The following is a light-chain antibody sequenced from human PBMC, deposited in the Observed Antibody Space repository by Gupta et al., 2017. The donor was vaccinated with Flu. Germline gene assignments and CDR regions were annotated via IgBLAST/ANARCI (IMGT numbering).Light chain of an antibody. V-gene: IGKV1-5*03. CDR3: QQYNSYTWT. Sequence: DIQMTQSPSTLSASVGDRVTITCRASQSISSWLAWYQQKPGKAPKLLIYKASSLESGVSSRFSGSGSGTEFTLTISRLQPDDFATYYCQQYNSYTWTFGQGTKVEIK. J-gene: IGKJ1*01. CDR2: KAS. CDR1: QSISSW.